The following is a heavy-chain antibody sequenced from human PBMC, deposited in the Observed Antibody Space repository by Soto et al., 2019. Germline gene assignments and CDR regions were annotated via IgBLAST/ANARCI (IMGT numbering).Heavy chain of an antibody. CDR3: AKDLVRRYYFDY. Sequence: EVQLLESGGGLVHPGGSLRLSCAASGFTFSSYAMSWVRQAPGKGLEWVSAISGSGGSTYYADSVKGRFTISRDNSKNTLYLQMNSLRAEDTAVYYCAKDLVRRYYFDYWGQGTLVTVSS. CDR2: ISGSGGST. V-gene: IGHV3-23*01. D-gene: IGHD3-10*01. J-gene: IGHJ4*02. CDR1: GFTFSSYA.